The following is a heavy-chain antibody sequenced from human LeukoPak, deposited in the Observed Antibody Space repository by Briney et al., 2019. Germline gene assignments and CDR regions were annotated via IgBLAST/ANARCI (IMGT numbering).Heavy chain of an antibody. D-gene: IGHD6-13*01. CDR2: ISSSSSYI. V-gene: IGHV3-21*01. J-gene: IGHJ6*02. CDR3: ARDVVQQLALSAYYGMDV. CDR1: GFTFSSYS. Sequence: PGGSLRLSCAASGFTFSSYSMNWVRQAPGKGLGWVSSISSSSSYIYYADSVKGRFTISRDNAKNSLYLQMNSLRAEDTAVYYCARDVVQQLALSAYYGMDVWGQGTTVTVSS.